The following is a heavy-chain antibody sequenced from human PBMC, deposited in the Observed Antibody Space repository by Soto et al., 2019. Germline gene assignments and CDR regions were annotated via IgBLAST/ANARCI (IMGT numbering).Heavy chain of an antibody. V-gene: IGHV3-66*01. J-gene: IGHJ5*02. CDR3: ATSTTAICNWFDP. Sequence: EVQLVESGGDSVQPGGSLRLSCVVSGISVSDNYMAWVRQAPGKGLEWVSFIYVGGSTYYADSVKGRFTISRDNSENAVYLQTNTLRVDDTAVYYCATSTTAICNWFDPWGQGTLVTVSS. CDR1: GISVSDNY. CDR2: IYVGGST.